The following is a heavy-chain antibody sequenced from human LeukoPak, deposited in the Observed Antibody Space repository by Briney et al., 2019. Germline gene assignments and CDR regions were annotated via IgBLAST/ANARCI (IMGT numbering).Heavy chain of an antibody. CDR1: GFTFSTYS. Sequence: GGSLRLSCAASGFTFSTYSMNWVRQAPGKGLEWVSSISSSNSYIYYADSVKGRFTISRDNAKNSLYLQMNSLRAEDTAVYYCARHGVGARFDYRGQGTLVTVSS. CDR3: ARHGVGARFDY. V-gene: IGHV3-21*01. J-gene: IGHJ4*02. D-gene: IGHD1-26*01. CDR2: ISSSNSYI.